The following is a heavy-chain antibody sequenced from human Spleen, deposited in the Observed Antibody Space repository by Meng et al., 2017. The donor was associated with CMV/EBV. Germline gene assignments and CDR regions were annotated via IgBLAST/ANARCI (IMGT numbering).Heavy chain of an antibody. J-gene: IGHJ4*02. D-gene: IGHD4/OR15-4a*01. CDR3: TKPLDYGGHEY. CDR1: GFTVSDSP. CDR2: IRSKLNNYAT. V-gene: IGHV3-73*01. Sequence: AASGFTVSDSPIYWVRQASGKGLEWVGRIRSKLNNYATQYAASVRGRFSISRDESKSTTYLQMNSLKIEDTAVYYCTKPLDYGGHEYWGQGTLVTVSS.